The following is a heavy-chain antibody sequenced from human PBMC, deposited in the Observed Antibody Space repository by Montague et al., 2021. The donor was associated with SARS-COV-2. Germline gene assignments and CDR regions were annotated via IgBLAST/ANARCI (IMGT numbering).Heavy chain of an antibody. J-gene: IGHJ4*02. Sequence: SETLSLTCTVSGGSISSYYWRWIQQPPGKGLEWIGYIYYSGSTNYNPSLKSRVTISVDTSKNQFSLKLSSVTAADTAVYYCARGFDYWGQGTLVTVSS. V-gene: IGHV4-59*01. CDR1: GGSISSYY. CDR2: IYYSGST. CDR3: ARGFDY.